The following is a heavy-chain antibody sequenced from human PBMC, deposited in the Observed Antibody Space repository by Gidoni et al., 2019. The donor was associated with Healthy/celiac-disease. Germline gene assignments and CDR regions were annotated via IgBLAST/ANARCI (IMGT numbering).Heavy chain of an antibody. CDR1: GGSISSGGYS. Sequence: QVQLQESGPGLVQPSQPLSLTCTVSGGSISSGGYSWSWIRQHPGKGLEWIGNFYYSGSTYYNPSLKSRVTISVDTSKNQFSLKLSSVTAADTAGYYCARVMEMATIDKGYYYYMDVCGKGTTVTVSS. CDR3: ARVMEMATIDKGYYYYMDV. V-gene: IGHV4-31*03. J-gene: IGHJ6*03. CDR2: FYYSGST. D-gene: IGHD5-12*01.